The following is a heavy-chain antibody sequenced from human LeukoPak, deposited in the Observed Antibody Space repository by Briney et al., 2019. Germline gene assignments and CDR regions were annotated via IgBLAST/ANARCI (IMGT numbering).Heavy chain of an antibody. CDR2: INHSGST. V-gene: IGHV4-34*01. CDR3: ARGSVEDIVA. Sequence: SETLSLTCAVYGGSFSGYYWSWIRQPPGKGLEWIGEINHSGSTNYNPSLKSRVTISVDTSKNQFSLKLSSVTAADTAVYYCARGSVEDIVAWGKGTTVTVSS. D-gene: IGHD2-15*01. J-gene: IGHJ6*04. CDR1: GGSFSGYY.